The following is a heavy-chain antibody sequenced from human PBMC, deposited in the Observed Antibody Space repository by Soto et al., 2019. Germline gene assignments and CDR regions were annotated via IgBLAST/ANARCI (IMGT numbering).Heavy chain of an antibody. D-gene: IGHD3-3*01. CDR1: GYTFTSYG. V-gene: IGHV1-69*13. CDR2: IIPIFGTA. CDR3: ARVGVVIKALDY. J-gene: IGHJ4*02. Sequence: SVKVSCKASGYTFTSYGISWVRQAPGQGLEWMGGIIPIFGTANYAQKFQGRVTITADESTSTAYMELSSLRSEDTAVYYCARVGVVIKALDYWGQGTLVTVSS.